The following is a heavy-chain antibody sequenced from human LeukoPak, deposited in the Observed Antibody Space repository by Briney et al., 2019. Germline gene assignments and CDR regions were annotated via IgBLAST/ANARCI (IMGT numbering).Heavy chain of an antibody. J-gene: IGHJ4*02. D-gene: IGHD4-17*01. CDR2: IYYSGST. CDR3: ARSDGDHGGFFDY. V-gene: IGHV4-59*01. CDR1: GGSISSYY. Sequence: SETLSLTCTVSGGSISSYYWSWIRQPPGKGLEWIGYIYYSGSTNYNPSLKSRVTISVDTSKNQFSLKLSSVTAADTAVYYCARSDGDHGGFFDYWGQGTLVTVSS.